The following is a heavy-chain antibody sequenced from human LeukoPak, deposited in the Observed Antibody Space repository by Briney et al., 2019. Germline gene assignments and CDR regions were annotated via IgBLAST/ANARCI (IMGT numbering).Heavy chain of an antibody. CDR2: MNPSSGNT. CDR1: GYTFTTFE. J-gene: IGHJ4*02. Sequence: ASVKVSCKTSGYTFTTFEINWVRQATGQGLEWMGWMNPSSGNTDYAQKFQGRVTFTRDTSSSTMYMELSSLRSEDTAVYYCARAMATALLFFDYWGQGTLVTVSS. V-gene: IGHV1-8*02. CDR3: ARAMATALLFFDY. D-gene: IGHD5-12*01.